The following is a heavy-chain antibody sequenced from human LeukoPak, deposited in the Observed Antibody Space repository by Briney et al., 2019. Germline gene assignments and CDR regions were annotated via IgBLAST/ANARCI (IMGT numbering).Heavy chain of an antibody. J-gene: IGHJ4*02. V-gene: IGHV3-30-3*01. CDR3: ARDADHGSSSWYIDY. CDR2: ISYDGSNK. CDR1: GFTFSTYA. Sequence: GGSLRLSRAASGFTFSTYAMTWVRQAPGKGLEWVAVISYDGSNKYYADSVKGRFTISRDNSKNTLYLQMNSLRAEDTAVYYCARDADHGSSSWYIDYWGQGTLVTVSS. D-gene: IGHD6-13*01.